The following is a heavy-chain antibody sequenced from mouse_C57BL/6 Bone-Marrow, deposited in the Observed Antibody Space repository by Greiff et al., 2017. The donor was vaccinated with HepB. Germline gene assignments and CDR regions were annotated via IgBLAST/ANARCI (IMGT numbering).Heavy chain of an antibody. CDR1: GYAFSSSW. CDR2: IYPGDGDT. Sequence: QVQLQQSGPELVKPGASVKISCKASGYAFSSSWMNWVKQRPGKGLEWIGRIYPGDGDTNYNGKFKGKATLTADKSSSTAYMQLSSLTSEDSAVYFCAKSYYGSSYGYFDVWGTGTTVTVSS. D-gene: IGHD1-1*01. CDR3: AKSYYGSSYGYFDV. J-gene: IGHJ1*03. V-gene: IGHV1-82*01.